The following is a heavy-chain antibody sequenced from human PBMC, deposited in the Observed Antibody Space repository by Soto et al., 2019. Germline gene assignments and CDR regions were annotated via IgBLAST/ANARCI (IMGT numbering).Heavy chain of an antibody. CDR3: AREVERGYSYGYLEY. Sequence: QVQLVQSGAEVKKPGASVKVSCKASGYTFTSYYMHWVRQAPGQGLGWMGIISPSGGSTSYAQKFQGRVNMTRDTSTSTVYMELSRLRSEDTAVYYCAREVERGYSYGYLEYWGQGTLVTVSS. V-gene: IGHV1-46*01. CDR1: GYTFTSYY. D-gene: IGHD5-18*01. CDR2: ISPSGGST. J-gene: IGHJ4*02.